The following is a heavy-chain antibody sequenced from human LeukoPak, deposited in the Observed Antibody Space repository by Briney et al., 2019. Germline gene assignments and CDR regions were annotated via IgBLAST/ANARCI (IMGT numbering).Heavy chain of an antibody. Sequence: PSETLSLTCAVYGGSFSGYYWSWIRQPPGKGLEWIGEINHSGSTNYNPSLKSRVTISVDTSKNQFSLKLSSVTAADTAVYYCARLTRSGGLGHWGQGTLVTVSS. CDR3: ARLTRSGGLGH. D-gene: IGHD2-15*01. CDR2: INHSGST. V-gene: IGHV4-34*01. CDR1: GGSFSGYY. J-gene: IGHJ1*01.